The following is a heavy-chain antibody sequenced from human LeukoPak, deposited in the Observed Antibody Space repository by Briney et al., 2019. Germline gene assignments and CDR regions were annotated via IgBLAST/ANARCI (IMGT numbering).Heavy chain of an antibody. V-gene: IGHV1-8*01. CDR2: MNPNSGNT. CDR3: ARAPEWGKANYYYYMDV. Sequence: ASVTVSFKASGYTFTSYDINWVRQATGQGLEWMGWMNPNSGNTGYAQKFQGRVTMTRNTSIRTAYMELSSLRSEDTAVYYCARAPEWGKANYYYYMDVWGKGTTVTVSS. CDR1: GYTFTSYD. J-gene: IGHJ6*03. D-gene: IGHD1-26*01.